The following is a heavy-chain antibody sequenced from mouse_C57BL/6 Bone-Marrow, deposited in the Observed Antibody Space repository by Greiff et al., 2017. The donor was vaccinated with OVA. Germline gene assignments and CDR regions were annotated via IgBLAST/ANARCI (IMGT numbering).Heavy chain of an antibody. J-gene: IGHJ3*01. V-gene: IGHV1-50*01. D-gene: IGHD1-1*01. Sequence: QVQLQQPGAELVKPGASVKLSCKASGYTFTSYWMQWVKQRPGQGLEWIGEIDPSDSYTNYNQKFKGKGTLTVDTSSSTAYMQLSSLTSEDSAVYYCARGGDYDSSPAWFAYWGQGTLVTVSA. CDR1: GYTFTSYW. CDR2: IDPSDSYT. CDR3: ARGGDYDSSPAWFAY.